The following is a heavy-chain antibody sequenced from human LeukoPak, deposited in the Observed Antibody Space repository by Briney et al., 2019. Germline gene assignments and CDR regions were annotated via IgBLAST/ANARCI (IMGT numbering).Heavy chain of an antibody. V-gene: IGHV3-30*02. J-gene: IGHJ4*02. CDR3: AKDKGQWLVSAMGCFDY. CDR1: GFTFSSYG. Sequence: GGSLRLSCAASGFTFSSYGMHWVRQAPGKGLEWVAFIRYDGSNKYYADSVKGRFTISRDNSRNTLYLQMNSLRAEDTAVFYCAKDKGQWLVSAMGCFDYWGQGTLVTVSS. D-gene: IGHD6-19*01. CDR2: IRYDGSNK.